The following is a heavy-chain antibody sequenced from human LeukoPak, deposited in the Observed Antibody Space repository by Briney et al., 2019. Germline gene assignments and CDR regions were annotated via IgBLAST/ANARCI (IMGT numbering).Heavy chain of an antibody. Sequence: GGSLRLSCAASGFTFSSYAMSWVRQAPGKGLQWVSAVSGNGDGTYYADSVKGRFTISRDNSKNTLYLQMNSLRVDDTAVYYCALGLVTDYWGQGTLVTVSS. J-gene: IGHJ4*02. CDR1: GFTFSSYA. CDR2: VSGNGDGT. V-gene: IGHV3-23*01. D-gene: IGHD3-9*01. CDR3: ALGLVTDY.